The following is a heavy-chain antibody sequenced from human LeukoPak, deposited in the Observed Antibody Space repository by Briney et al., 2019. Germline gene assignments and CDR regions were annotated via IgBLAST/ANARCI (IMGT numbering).Heavy chain of an antibody. CDR2: ISDDARNE. CDR3: AKGVASSIWNAIDV. J-gene: IGHJ4*02. D-gene: IGHD1-1*01. V-gene: IGHV3-30*18. Sequence: GGSLRLSCAASGSPFSGYGMNWVRQAPGKGLEWVTVISDDARNEDYADSVKGRFTISRDNSKNILHLQMNSLRVEDTAVYYCAKGVASSIWNAIDVWGQGTLVTVSS. CDR1: GSPFSGYG.